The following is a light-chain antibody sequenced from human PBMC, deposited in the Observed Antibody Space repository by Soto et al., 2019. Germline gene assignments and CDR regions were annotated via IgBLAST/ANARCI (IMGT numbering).Light chain of an antibody. CDR3: MQALQPPWK. CDR2: LGS. J-gene: IGKJ1*01. Sequence: DIVMSQSPLSLPVTPGEPASISCRSSQSLLHSDGYIYWDWYLQRPGQSLQLLICLGSNRASGVTDRFSGSGSGTHFTLTISRVEAEDFRAYYCMQALQPPWKFGHGT. V-gene: IGKV2-28*01. CDR1: QSLLHSDGYIY.